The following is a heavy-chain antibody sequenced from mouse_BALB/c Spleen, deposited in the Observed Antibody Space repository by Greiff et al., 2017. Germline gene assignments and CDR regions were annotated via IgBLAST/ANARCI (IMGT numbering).Heavy chain of an antibody. CDR3: ARSPTMITTDWYFDV. V-gene: IGHV1-69*02. CDR2: IDPSDSET. Sequence: QVQLKQPGAELVKPGAPVKLSCKASGYTFTSYWMNWVKQRPGRGLEWIGRIDPSDSETHYNQKFKDKATLTVDKSSSTAYIQLSSLTSEDSAVYYCARSPTMITTDWYFDVWGAGTTVTVSS. D-gene: IGHD2-4*01. J-gene: IGHJ1*01. CDR1: GYTFTSYW.